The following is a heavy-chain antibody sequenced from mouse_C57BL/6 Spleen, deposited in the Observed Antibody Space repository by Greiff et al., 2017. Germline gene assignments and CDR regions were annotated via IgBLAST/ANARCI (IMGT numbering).Heavy chain of an antibody. D-gene: IGHD1-3*01. CDR3: ARGEAKGFDY. J-gene: IGHJ2*01. CDR2: ISSGGSYT. Sequence: EVQGVESGGDLVKPGGSLKLSCAASGFTFSSYGMSWVRQTPDKRLEWVATISSGGSYTYYPDSVKGRFTISRDNAKNTLYLQMSSLKSEDTAMYYCARGEAKGFDYWGQGTTLTVSS. V-gene: IGHV5-6*01. CDR1: GFTFSSYG.